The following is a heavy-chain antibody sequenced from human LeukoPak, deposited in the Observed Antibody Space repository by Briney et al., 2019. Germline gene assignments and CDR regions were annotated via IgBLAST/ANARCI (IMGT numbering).Heavy chain of an antibody. D-gene: IGHD2-2*01. Sequence: PGGSLRLSCAASGFIFSSYSMSWVRQAPGKGLEWVSAIGGSGGNTYYADSVKGRFTISRDNSKNTLYLQMNSLRAEDTAVYYCASPGGVVVVPAAMGSMDVWGQGTTVTVSS. V-gene: IGHV3-23*01. CDR3: ASPGGVVVVPAAMGSMDV. CDR2: IGGSGGNT. CDR1: GFIFSSYS. J-gene: IGHJ6*02.